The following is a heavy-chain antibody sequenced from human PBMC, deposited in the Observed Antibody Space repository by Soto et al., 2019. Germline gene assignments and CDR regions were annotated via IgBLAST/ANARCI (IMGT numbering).Heavy chain of an antibody. D-gene: IGHD3-22*01. CDR3: ARGGSGYYFNY. CDR2: IYHSGST. CDR1: GGSISSGGYS. V-gene: IGHV4-30-2*01. J-gene: IGHJ4*02. Sequence: SETLSLTCAVSGGSISSGGYSWSWIRQPPGKGLEWVGYIYHSGSTYYNPSLKSRVTISVDRSKNQFSLKLSSVTAADTAVYYCARGGSGYYFNYWGQGTLVTVSS.